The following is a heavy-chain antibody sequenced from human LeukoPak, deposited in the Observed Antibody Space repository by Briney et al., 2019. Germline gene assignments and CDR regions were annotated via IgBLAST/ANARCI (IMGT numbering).Heavy chain of an antibody. D-gene: IGHD1-26*01. J-gene: IGHJ4*02. CDR2: ISGSGGST. V-gene: IGHV3-23*01. CDR3: AKWVVGATISYFDY. Sequence: GGSLRLSCAASGFTFSSYAMSWVRQAPGKGREWVSAISGSGGSTYYADSVKGRFTISRDNSKNPLYLQMNSLSAEDTAVYYCAKWVVGATISYFDYWGQGTLVTVSS. CDR1: GFTFSSYA.